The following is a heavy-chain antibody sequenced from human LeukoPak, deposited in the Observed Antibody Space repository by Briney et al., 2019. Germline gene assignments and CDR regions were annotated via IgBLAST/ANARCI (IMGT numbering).Heavy chain of an antibody. V-gene: IGHV4-34*01. D-gene: IGHD3-10*01. CDR1: GGSFSGYY. J-gene: IGHJ4*02. CDR2: INHSGGT. CDR3: ARIGDY. Sequence: SETLSLTCAVYGGSFSGYYWSWIRQPPGKGLEWIGEINHSGGTNYNPSLKSRVTISVDTSKNQFSLKLSSVTAADTAVYYCARIGDYWGQGTLVTVSS.